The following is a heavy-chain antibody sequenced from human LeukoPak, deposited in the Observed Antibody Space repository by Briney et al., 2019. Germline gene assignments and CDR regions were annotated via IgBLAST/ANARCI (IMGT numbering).Heavy chain of an antibody. D-gene: IGHD2/OR15-2a*01. J-gene: IGHJ4*02. Sequence: GGSLRLSCSASGFVFSIYTMYWVRQAPGKGPEYVSTISGSGNGGSIYYADSVKGRFTISRDDSKSIVYLQMNGRRSEDTAVYYCVKDFGRVRGTPDSWGQGTLVTVSS. CDR2: ISGSGNGGSI. CDR1: GFVFSIYT. CDR3: VKDFGRVRGTPDS. V-gene: IGHV3-64D*06.